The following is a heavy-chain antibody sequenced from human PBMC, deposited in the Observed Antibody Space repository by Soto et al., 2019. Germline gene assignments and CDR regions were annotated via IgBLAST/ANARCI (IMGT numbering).Heavy chain of an antibody. CDR3: ARGEGAEAGTPNWFDP. D-gene: IGHD6-13*01. J-gene: IGHJ5*02. V-gene: IGHV3-21*01. CDR1: GFTFSSYS. CDR2: ISSSSSYI. Sequence: EVQLVESGGGLVKPGGSLRLSGAASGFTFSSYSMNWVRQAPGTGLEWVSSISSSSSYIYYADSVKGRFTISSDNAKNALYLQMNSLRAEDTAVYYCARGEGAEAGTPNWFDPWGQGTLVTVSS.